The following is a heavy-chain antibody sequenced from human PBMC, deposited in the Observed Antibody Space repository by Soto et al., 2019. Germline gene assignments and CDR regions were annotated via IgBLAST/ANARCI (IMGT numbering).Heavy chain of an antibody. V-gene: IGHV4-30-2*01. J-gene: IGHJ6*02. Sequence: QLQLQESGSGLVKPSQTLSLTCAVSGGSISSGGYSWSWIRQPPGKGLEWIGYIYHSGSTYYNPSLKSRVTISVDRYKNQFSLKLSSVTAADTAVYYCARGGVTTSKHYYYYGMDVWGQGTTVTVSS. CDR1: GGSISSGGYS. D-gene: IGHD4-4*01. CDR2: IYHSGST. CDR3: ARGGVTTSKHYYYYGMDV.